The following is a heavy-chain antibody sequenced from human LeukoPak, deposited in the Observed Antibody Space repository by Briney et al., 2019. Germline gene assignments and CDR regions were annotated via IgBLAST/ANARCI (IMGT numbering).Heavy chain of an antibody. Sequence: ASVKVSCKVSGYTFTDYYMHWVQQAPGKGLEWMGLVDPEDGETIYAEKFQGRVTITADTSTDTAYMELSSLRSEDTAVYYCATVRKYSSSWYKSYYYYMDVWGKGTTVAVPS. CDR2: VDPEDGET. D-gene: IGHD6-13*01. CDR3: ATVRKYSSSWYKSYYYYMDV. J-gene: IGHJ6*03. CDR1: GYTFTDYY. V-gene: IGHV1-69-2*01.